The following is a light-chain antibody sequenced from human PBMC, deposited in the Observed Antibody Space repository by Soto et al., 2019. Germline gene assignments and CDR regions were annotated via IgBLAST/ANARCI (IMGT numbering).Light chain of an antibody. J-gene: IGKJ1*01. CDR2: DAS. CDR1: QSVNSY. V-gene: IGKV3-11*01. Sequence: EIVLTQSPATLSLSPGERATLSCRASQSVNSYLAWYQQKLGQAPRLLIYDASNRATGTPARFSGSGSGTDFTLTISSLEPEDFALYYCQQRSNWPWTCGQGTKGDIK. CDR3: QQRSNWPWT.